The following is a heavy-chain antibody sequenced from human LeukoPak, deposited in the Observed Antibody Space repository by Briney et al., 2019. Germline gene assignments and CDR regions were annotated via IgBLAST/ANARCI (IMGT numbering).Heavy chain of an antibody. CDR3: VRRDYGDI. CDR1: GYTFTSYG. J-gene: IGHJ4*02. V-gene: IGHV5-51*01. CDR2: IYPGDSDV. D-gene: IGHD4-17*01. Sequence: KVSCKASGYTFTSYGISWVRQMPGKGLEWMGIIYPGDSDVRYSPSFEGQVIISVDKSVNTAYLQWSSLKASDSAMYYCVRRDYGDIWGQGTLVTVST.